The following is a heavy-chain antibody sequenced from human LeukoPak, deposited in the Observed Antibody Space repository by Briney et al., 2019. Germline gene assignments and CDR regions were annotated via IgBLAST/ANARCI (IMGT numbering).Heavy chain of an antibody. Sequence: SETLSLTCTVSGGSISSSSYYWGWIRQPPGKGPEWIGSIYYSGSSYYNPSLKSRVTISVDTSKNQFSLKLSSVTAADTAVYYCARGRAPTILGYCSSTSCYRGGFDYWGQGTLVTVSS. CDR3: ARGRAPTILGYCSSTSCYRGGFDY. CDR2: IYYSGSS. V-gene: IGHV4-39*07. J-gene: IGHJ4*02. CDR1: GGSISSSSYY. D-gene: IGHD2-2*02.